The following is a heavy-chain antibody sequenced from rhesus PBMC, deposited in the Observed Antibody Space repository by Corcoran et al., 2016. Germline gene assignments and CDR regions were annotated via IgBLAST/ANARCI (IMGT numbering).Heavy chain of an antibody. CDR1: GGSISDSYY. J-gene: IGHJ4*01. V-gene: IGHV4S9*01. Sequence: QVQLQESGPGLVKPSETLSLTCAVSGGSISDSYYWNWIRQPPGKGLEWIGNIYGTSARTYSNPSLKSRVAISKDTYRHQFFLKLSSVTAADTAVYYCARGWQQLPFDYWGQGVLVTVSS. CDR2: IYGTSART. CDR3: ARGWQQLPFDY. D-gene: IGHD6-43*01.